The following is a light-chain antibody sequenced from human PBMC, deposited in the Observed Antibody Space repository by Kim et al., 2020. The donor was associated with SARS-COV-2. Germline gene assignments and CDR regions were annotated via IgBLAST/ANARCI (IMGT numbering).Light chain of an antibody. J-gene: IGKJ3*01. V-gene: IGKV3-11*01. CDR1: QSVGTY. CDR2: DAS. CDR3: QQRSSWPIFT. Sequence: EIVLAQSPVTLSWSPGERATLSCRASQSVGTYLAWYQQKPGQAPRLLIYDASSRATGIPARFSGSGSGTDFTLTIDGLAPEDFAVYYCQQRSSWPIFTFGLGPRWISN.